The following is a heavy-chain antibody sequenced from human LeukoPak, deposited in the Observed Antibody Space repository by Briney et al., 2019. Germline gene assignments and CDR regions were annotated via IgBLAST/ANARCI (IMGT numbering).Heavy chain of an antibody. D-gene: IGHD3-10*01. CDR2: IDTTTGNP. J-gene: IGHJ4*02. CDR1: GYPSSAHF. Sequence: ASVKVSCKASGYPSSAHFLNWVRQAPGQGLEWMGNIDTTTGNPRYAQDFTGRFVFSLDTSVSTAYLQITSLKADDTAAYYCVRGTPTPGMDYWGQGTQVTVSS. V-gene: IGHV7-4-1*02. CDR3: VRGTPTPGMDY.